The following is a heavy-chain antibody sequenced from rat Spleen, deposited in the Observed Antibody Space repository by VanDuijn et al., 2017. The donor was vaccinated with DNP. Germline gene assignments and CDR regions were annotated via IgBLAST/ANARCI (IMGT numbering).Heavy chain of an antibody. V-gene: IGHV5-22*01. J-gene: IGHJ2*01. D-gene: IGHD4-3*01. Sequence: EVQLVETGGGLVQPGRSLKLSCAASGFTFSDYYMAWIRQAPTKGLEWVAYIRYDGGTTKYGDSVKGRFTISRDNAKNTLYLQMNSLRSEDMATYYCVRWNSGHFDYWGQGVMVTVSS. CDR3: VRWNSGHFDY. CDR2: IRYDGGTT. CDR1: GFTFSDYY.